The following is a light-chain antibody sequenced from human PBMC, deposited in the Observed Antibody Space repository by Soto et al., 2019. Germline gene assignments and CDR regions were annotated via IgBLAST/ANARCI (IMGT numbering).Light chain of an antibody. CDR1: EIIRNW. V-gene: IGKV1-5*03. CDR3: QQYNSNSRT. J-gene: IGKJ1*01. CDR2: KAS. Sequence: DIQMTQFPSSLSASVGDRVSMTCGASEIIRNWLAWYQQKPGKAPKLLIYKASTLESGVPSRFSGSGSGTEFTLTISSLQPDDFATYYCQQYNSNSRTFGQGTKVDIK.